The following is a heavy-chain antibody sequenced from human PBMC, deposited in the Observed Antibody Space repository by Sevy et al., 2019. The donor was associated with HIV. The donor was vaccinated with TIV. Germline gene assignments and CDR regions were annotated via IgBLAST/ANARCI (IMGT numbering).Heavy chain of an antibody. J-gene: IGHJ5*02. V-gene: IGHV3-30*18. CDR2: VSSDGTTR. D-gene: IGHD3-9*01. Sequence: GGSLRLSCAASGFNFSPYAMHWVRQGPGKGLEWAATVSSDGTTRSYVDSIKGRFSLSRDNSKNTLYLQMNNLTPEDTAVYYCAKEGCYYDSRSSDWFDPWGPGALVTVSS. CDR1: GFNFSPYA. CDR3: AKEGCYYDSRSSDWFDP.